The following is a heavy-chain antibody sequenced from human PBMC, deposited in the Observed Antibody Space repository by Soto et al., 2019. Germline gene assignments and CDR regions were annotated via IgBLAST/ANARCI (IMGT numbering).Heavy chain of an antibody. D-gene: IGHD6-6*01. CDR2: ISGSGGST. V-gene: IGHV3-23*01. CDR3: AKDPYSSSFAGWFDP. CDR1: GFTFSSYA. J-gene: IGHJ5*02. Sequence: PGGSLRLSCAASGFTFSSYAMSWVRQAPGKGLEWVSAISGSGGSTYYADSVKGRFTMSRDNSKNTLYLQMNSLRAEDTSVYYCAKDPYSSSFAGWFDPRGQRTLVPVPS.